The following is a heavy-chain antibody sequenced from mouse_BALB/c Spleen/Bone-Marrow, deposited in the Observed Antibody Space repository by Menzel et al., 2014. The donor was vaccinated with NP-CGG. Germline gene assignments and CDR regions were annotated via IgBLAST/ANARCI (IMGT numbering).Heavy chain of an antibody. CDR2: ISSGSSTI. CDR3: TRGGNWDDFDY. CDR1: GFTFSSFG. Sequence: EVQVVESGGGLVQPGGSRKLSCAASGFTFSSFGMHWVRQNPEKGLEWVAYISSGSSTIYYADTVKGRFTISRDNPKNTLFLQVTSLRSEDTAMYYCTRGGNWDDFDYWGQGTTLTASS. V-gene: IGHV5-17*02. J-gene: IGHJ2*01. D-gene: IGHD4-1*01.